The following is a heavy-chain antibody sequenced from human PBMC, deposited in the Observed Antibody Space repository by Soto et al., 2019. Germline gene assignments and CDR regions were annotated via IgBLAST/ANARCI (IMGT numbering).Heavy chain of an antibody. Sequence: SVKVSCKASGGTFSSYTINWVRQAPGQGPEWMGGIIPIFDTANYAQKFQGRVTITADESTSTSYMEVSSLRSEDTAVYYCERNGTITGYSYGMDVWGQGTTVTVYS. D-gene: IGHD1-1*01. V-gene: IGHV1-69*13. CDR3: ERNGTITGYSYGMDV. CDR1: GGTFSSYT. CDR2: IIPIFDTA. J-gene: IGHJ6*02.